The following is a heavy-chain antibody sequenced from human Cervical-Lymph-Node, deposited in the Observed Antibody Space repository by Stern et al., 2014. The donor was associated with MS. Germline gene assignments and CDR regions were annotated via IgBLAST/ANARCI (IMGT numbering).Heavy chain of an antibody. CDR1: GGTFSSYA. CDR2: ILRIFGPA. Sequence: QVQLVQSGAEVKKPGSSVKVSCKASGGTFSSYAISWVRPAPGHRVEWMGGILRIFGPANYAQKFQGGVTITADESTSTAYMELSSLRSEDTAVYYCARGVTTVTTIWYFDLWGRGTLGTVSS. CDR3: ARGVTTVTTIWYFDL. J-gene: IGHJ2*01. V-gene: IGHV1-69*01. D-gene: IGHD4-17*01.